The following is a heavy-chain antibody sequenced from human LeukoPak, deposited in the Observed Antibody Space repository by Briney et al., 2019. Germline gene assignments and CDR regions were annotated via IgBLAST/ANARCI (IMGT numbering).Heavy chain of an antibody. D-gene: IGHD3-10*01. CDR1: GDSISYFY. Sequence: SETLSLTCSVSGDSISYFYWSWIRQPAGKGLEWIGHIYTTGTTNYNPSLKSRVTMSIDTSKNQFSLNLRSVTAADTAVYYCAKVAKYYYGSETYFFFDHWGQGTLVTVSS. CDR3: AKVAKYYYGSETYFFFDH. CDR2: IYTTGTT. V-gene: IGHV4-4*07. J-gene: IGHJ4*02.